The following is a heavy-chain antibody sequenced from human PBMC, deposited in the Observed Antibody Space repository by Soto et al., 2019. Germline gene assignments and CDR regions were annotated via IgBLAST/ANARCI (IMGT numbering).Heavy chain of an antibody. CDR2: ITSSSSYI. V-gene: IGHV3-21*01. D-gene: IGHD6-25*01. Sequence: EVELVESGGGLVKPGGSLRLSCAASGFTFSSYSMNWVRQAPGKALEWVSSITSSSSYIYYADSVKGRFTISRDNAKNSLYVQMNSLSAEGTAVYYCARRHYGMDVWGQGTTVPVSS. J-gene: IGHJ6*02. CDR1: GFTFSSYS. CDR3: ARRHYGMDV.